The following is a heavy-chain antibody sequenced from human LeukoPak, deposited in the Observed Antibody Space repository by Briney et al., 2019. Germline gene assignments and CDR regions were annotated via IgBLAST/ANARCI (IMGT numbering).Heavy chain of an antibody. CDR2: VYNTGST. V-gene: IGHV4-59*08. CDR3: ARRPDDYDYFDY. J-gene: IGHJ4*02. CDR1: GGSINSYY. Sequence: SETLSLTCIVSGGSINSYYWSWIRQPPGKGLEWIGYVYNTGSTNYNPSLKSRLTISADTSKNQSSLKLSSVTAADTAVYYCARRPDDYDYFDYWGQGILVTVSS. D-gene: IGHD4-17*01.